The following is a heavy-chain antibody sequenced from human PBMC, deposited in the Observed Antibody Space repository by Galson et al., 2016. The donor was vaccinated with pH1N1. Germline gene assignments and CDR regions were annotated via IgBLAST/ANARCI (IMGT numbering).Heavy chain of an antibody. CDR3: ARVGFSSDGYNRKGFDF. Sequence: LEWIGYIYYSGSTYYNPSLESRLTISVDTSANQFSLELNLVTAADTAVYYCARVGFSSDGYNRKGFDFWGQGTLVTVSS. J-gene: IGHJ4*02. D-gene: IGHD5-24*01. V-gene: IGHV4-31*02. CDR2: IYYSGST.